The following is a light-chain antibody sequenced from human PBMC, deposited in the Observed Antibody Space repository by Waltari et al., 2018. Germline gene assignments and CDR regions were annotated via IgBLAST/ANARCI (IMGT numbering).Light chain of an antibody. CDR3: TSYTTTRLT. V-gene: IGLV2-14*01. CDR1: DSDLGSYNY. CDR2: DFT. J-gene: IGLJ2*01. Sequence: QSAPTQPASVSGSPGQSITISCTGIDSDLGSYNYVSWYRQTPGKAPEVIIYDFTSRPPGCSSRFSGSKSGNTASLTISGLQAEDEGHYYCTSYTTTRLTFGGGTMLTV.